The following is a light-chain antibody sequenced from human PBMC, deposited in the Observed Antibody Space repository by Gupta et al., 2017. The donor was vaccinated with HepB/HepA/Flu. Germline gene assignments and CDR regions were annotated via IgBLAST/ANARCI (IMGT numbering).Light chain of an antibody. Sequence: SSELTQPPSVSVAPGHTARITCSGNKLGDDYICWYQQKPGQSPVVVIYEDDKRPSGLPARFSGSNSGNTATLTISGTQAMDEADYYCQAWDSNTVLFGGGTKLTVL. CDR1: KLGDDY. CDR2: EDD. V-gene: IGLV3-1*01. J-gene: IGLJ2*01. CDR3: QAWDSNTVL.